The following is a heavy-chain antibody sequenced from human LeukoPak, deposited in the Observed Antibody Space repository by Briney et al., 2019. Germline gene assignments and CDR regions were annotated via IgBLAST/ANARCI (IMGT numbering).Heavy chain of an antibody. D-gene: IGHD3-10*01. J-gene: IGHJ4*02. CDR3: ARGDYYGWGSYYFDY. CDR2: IYYSGST. Sequence: PSETLSLTCTVSGGSVSSGIYFWSWIRQSPGKGLEWIGYIYYSGSTYYNPSLKSRVTISVDTSKNQFSLKLSSVTAADSAVYYGARGDYYGWGSYYFDYGGREPLVTVPS. V-gene: IGHV4-31*03. CDR1: GGSVSSGIYF.